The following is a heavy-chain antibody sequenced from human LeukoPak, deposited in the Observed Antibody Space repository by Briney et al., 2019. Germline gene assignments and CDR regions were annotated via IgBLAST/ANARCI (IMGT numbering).Heavy chain of an antibody. J-gene: IGHJ4*02. V-gene: IGHV1-2*02. CDR3: ARDNYGSGSYYKY. CDR1: GYRFTDYY. CDR2: INPNNGGT. D-gene: IGHD3-10*01. Sequence: GAAVTVSCKSSGYRFTDYYLHWVRQAPGQGLEWVGWINPNNGGTNYAQKFQGRVTMTRDTSISTAYMELRRLISDDTAVYYCARDNYGSGSYYKYWGQGTLVTVSS.